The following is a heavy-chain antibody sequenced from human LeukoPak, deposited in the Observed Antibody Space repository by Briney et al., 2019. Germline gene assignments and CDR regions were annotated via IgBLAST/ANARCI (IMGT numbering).Heavy chain of an antibody. CDR2: ISYDGSNK. CDR1: GFTFSSYA. D-gene: IGHD5-18*01. J-gene: IGHJ4*02. CDR3: ARGRGYSYGFIVY. V-gene: IGHV3-30-3*01. Sequence: GGSLRLSCSASGFTFSSYAMHWVRPAPGKGLGWGAVISYDGSNKYYADSVKGRFTISRDNSKNTLYLQMNSLRAEDTAVYYCARGRGYSYGFIVYWGQGTLVTVSS.